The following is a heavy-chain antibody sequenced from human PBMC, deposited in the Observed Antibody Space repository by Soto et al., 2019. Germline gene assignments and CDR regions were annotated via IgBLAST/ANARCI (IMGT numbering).Heavy chain of an antibody. CDR2: ISAYNGNT. V-gene: IGHV1-18*01. CDR3: ARDLGASIAARLGLTGGWFDP. CDR1: GYTFTSYG. Sequence: ASVKVSCKASGYTFTSYGISWVRQAPGQGLEWMGWISAYNGNTNYAQKLQGRVTMTTDTSTSTAYMELRSLRSDDTAVYYCARDLGASIAARLGLTGGWFDPWGQGTLVTVSS. D-gene: IGHD6-6*01. J-gene: IGHJ5*02.